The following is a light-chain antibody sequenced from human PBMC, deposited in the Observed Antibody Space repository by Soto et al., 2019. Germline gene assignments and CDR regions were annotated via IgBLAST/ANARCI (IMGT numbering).Light chain of an antibody. V-gene: IGLV2-14*01. Sequence: QSALTQPASVSGSPGQSITISCTGTRDDVGGYNYVSWYQQNTGKAPKLMIFEVSYRPSGVSNRFSGSKSGNTASLTISGLRAEDEADYYCSSYTTSSTWVFGAGTKLTVL. CDR2: EVS. J-gene: IGLJ3*02. CDR3: SSYTTSSTWV. CDR1: RDDVGGYNY.